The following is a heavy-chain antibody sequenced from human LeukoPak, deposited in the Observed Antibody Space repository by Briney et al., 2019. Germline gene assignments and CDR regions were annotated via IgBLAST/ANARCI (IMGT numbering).Heavy chain of an antibody. CDR2: IHSSGYT. J-gene: IGHJ5*02. CDR1: GGSISSNY. CDR3: AQRQGPTSGSYDYFDP. V-gene: IGHV4-4*09. D-gene: IGHD1-26*01. Sequence: SETLSLTCTVSGGSISSNYWAWIRQPPGQGLEWIAYIHSSGYTNYNPFLRSRVTISVDTSKNEFSLKVTSVTAADMAVYYCAQRQGPTSGSYDYFDPWGQGTLVTVSS.